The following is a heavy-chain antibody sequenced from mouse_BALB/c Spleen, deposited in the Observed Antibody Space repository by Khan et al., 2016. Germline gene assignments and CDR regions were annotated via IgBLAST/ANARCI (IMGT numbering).Heavy chain of an antibody. CDR2: IWAGGST. J-gene: IGHJ4*01. Sequence: QVQLKESGPGLVAPSQSLSITCTVSGFSLTSYGVHWVRQPPGKGLEWLGVIWAGGSTNYNSALMSRLSISKDNSKSQVFLKMNSLQTDDTVMYYCARDWDGLYAMDYWGQGTSVTVSS. V-gene: IGHV2-9*02. CDR1: GFSLTSYG. D-gene: IGHD4-1*01. CDR3: ARDWDGLYAMDY.